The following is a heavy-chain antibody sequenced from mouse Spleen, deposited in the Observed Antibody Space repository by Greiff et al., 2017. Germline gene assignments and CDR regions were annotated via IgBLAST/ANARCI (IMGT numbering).Heavy chain of an antibody. CDR3: ALLRDAMDY. Sequence: VQLQQPGAELVRPGSSVKLSCKASGYTFTSYWMDWVKQRPGQGLEWIGNIYPSDSETHYNQKFKDKATLTVDKSSSTAYMQLSSLTSEDSAVYYCALLRDAMDYWGQGTSVTVSS. CDR2: IYPSDSET. J-gene: IGHJ4*01. D-gene: IGHD1-1*01. V-gene: IGHV1-61*01. CDR1: GYTFTSYW.